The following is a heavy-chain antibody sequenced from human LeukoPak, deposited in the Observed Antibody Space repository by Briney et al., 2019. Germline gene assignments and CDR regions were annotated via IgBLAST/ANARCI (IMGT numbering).Heavy chain of an antibody. Sequence: GGSLRLSCAASGFTFSSYAMSWVRQAPGKGLEWVSAISGSGGTTYYADSVKGRFTISRDNSKNTLYLQMNSLKTEDTAVYYCTRVSPDSSSWVFDYWGQGTLVTVSS. D-gene: IGHD6-13*01. V-gene: IGHV3-23*01. CDR2: ISGSGGTT. CDR1: GFTFSSYA. J-gene: IGHJ4*02. CDR3: TRVSPDSSSWVFDY.